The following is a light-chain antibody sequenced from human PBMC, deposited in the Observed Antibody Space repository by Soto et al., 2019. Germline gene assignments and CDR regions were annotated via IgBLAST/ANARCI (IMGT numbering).Light chain of an antibody. CDR3: SSYTTSSTYV. Sequence: QSALTQPASVSGSPGQSITIPCTGTSSDVGAYNYVSWYQQHPGKAPKLMIYDFANRPLGVSNRFSGYKSGYTACRTISGLQAEYEADYSCSSYTTSSTYVFGPGTKVTVL. CDR2: DFA. J-gene: IGLJ1*01. V-gene: IGLV2-14*03. CDR1: SSDVGAYNY.